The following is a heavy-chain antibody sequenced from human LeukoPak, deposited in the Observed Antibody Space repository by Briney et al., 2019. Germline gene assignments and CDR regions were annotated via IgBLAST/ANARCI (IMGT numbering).Heavy chain of an antibody. V-gene: IGHV3-30*03. J-gene: IGHJ5*02. Sequence: PGGSLRLSCAASGFTFSSYGMHWVRQAPGKGLEWVAGISYDGSNKYYADSVKGRFTISRDNSKNTLYLQMNSLRAEDTAVYYCARDQAYCGGDCYSWGLNWFDPWGQGTLVTVSS. CDR2: ISYDGSNK. CDR1: GFTFSSYG. CDR3: ARDQAYCGGDCYSWGLNWFDP. D-gene: IGHD2-21*02.